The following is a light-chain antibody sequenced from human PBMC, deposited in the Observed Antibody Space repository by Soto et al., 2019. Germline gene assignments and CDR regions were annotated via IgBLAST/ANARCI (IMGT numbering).Light chain of an antibody. CDR3: HQYNNWPPGT. Sequence: EIVMTQSPATLSVSPGERATLSCRASQSVSSNLAWYQQKPGQAPRLLIYAASTRATGIPARFSGSGSGTEFTLTISSLQSKDFAVYYCHQYNNWPPGTFGQGTKVEIK. V-gene: IGKV3-15*01. J-gene: IGKJ1*01. CDR2: AAS. CDR1: QSVSSN.